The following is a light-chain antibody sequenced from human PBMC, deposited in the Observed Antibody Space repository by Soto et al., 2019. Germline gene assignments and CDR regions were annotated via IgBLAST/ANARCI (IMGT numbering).Light chain of an antibody. CDR2: EVS. J-gene: IGKJ5*01. CDR3: MQSTQLPPT. V-gene: IGKV2D-29*02. CDR1: QSLLHITGETF. Sequence: DVVMPQTPLSLSVAPGQPASISCKSSQSLLHITGETFLFWYLQKPGQSPQLLIYEVSTRVSGVPDRFSGSGSGTDFPLEISRVETDDVGIYYCMQSTQLPPTFGQGTRLGIE.